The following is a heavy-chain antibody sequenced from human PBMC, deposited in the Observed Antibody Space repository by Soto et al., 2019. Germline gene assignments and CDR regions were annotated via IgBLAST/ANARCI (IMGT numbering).Heavy chain of an antibody. D-gene: IGHD2-15*01. CDR3: AKGSADGRPYYFDS. J-gene: IGHJ4*02. CDR1: GFTFSSYA. V-gene: IGHV3-23*01. Sequence: TGGSLRLSCAASGFTFSSYAMSWVRQAPGKGLEWVSAINDAGRDTYSADSVRGRFTISRDNSKNTLYLQMDSLRAEDTAIYYCAKGSADGRPYYFDSWGQGSLVTVSS. CDR2: INDAGRDT.